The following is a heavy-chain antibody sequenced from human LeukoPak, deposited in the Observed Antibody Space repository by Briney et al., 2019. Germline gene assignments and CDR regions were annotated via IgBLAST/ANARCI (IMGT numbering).Heavy chain of an antibody. V-gene: IGHV1-69*04. CDR1: GGTFSSHA. Sequence: VASVKVSCKASGGTFSSHAISWVRQAPGQGLEWMGRIIPILGIANYAQKFQGRVTITADKSTSTAYMELSSLRSEDTAVYYCARGTYSGSYYPINWFDPWGQGTLVTVSS. CDR3: ARGTYSGSYYPINWFDP. J-gene: IGHJ5*02. D-gene: IGHD1-26*01. CDR2: IIPILGIA.